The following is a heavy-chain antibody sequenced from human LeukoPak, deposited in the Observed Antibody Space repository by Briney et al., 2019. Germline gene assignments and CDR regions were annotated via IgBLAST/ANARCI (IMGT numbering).Heavy chain of an antibody. CDR1: GYTFTSYH. CDR3: ARVGYCSSTSCYAGEYFQH. D-gene: IGHD2-2*03. CDR2: INPSCGST. J-gene: IGHJ1*01. V-gene: IGHV1-46*01. Sequence: ASVKVSCKASGYTFTSYHMHWVRQAPGQGLEWMGIINPSCGSTSYAQKFQRRVTMNRDTSTSTVYMELSSLRSEDTAVYYCARVGYCSSTSCYAGEYFQHWGQGTLVTVSS.